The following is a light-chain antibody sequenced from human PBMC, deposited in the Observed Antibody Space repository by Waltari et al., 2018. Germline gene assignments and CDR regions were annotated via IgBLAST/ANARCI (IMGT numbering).Light chain of an antibody. V-gene: IGLV8-61*01. CDR2: KTH. CDR3: LLYMCSGMWV. J-gene: IGLJ3*02. Sequence: HQAPGKARRTVVYKTHTRSTGGPDRLPGSILGNKAALTTTGAQADDESDYYCLLYMCSGMWVFGGGTKLTVL.